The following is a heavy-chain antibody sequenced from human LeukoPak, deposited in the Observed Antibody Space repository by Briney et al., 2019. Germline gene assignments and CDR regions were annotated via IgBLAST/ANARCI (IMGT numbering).Heavy chain of an antibody. V-gene: IGHV4-59*01. Sequence: PSETLSLTCTVSGGSISSYYWSWIRQPPGKGLEWIGYIYYSGSTNYNPSLKSRVTISVDTSKNRFSLKLSSVTAADTAVYYCARGDSSGLNYYYYMDVWGKGTTVTISS. D-gene: IGHD6-19*01. J-gene: IGHJ6*03. CDR2: IYYSGST. CDR3: ARGDSSGLNYYYYMDV. CDR1: GGSISSYY.